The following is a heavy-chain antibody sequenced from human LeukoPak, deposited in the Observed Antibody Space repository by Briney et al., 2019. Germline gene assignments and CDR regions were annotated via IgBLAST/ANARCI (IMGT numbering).Heavy chain of an antibody. V-gene: IGHV3-23*01. D-gene: IGHD2-21*02. CDR3: VKDRGDLPPYFDN. CDR2: VSPGGVSP. Sequence: GGSLRLSCVVSGLSFNKDVMSWFRQAPGKGLEWVSSVSPGGVSPNHADSVKGRFTISKDKSKNTLYLQMNSLRAEDTAVYYCVKDRGDLPPYFDNWGQGTLVTVSS. CDR1: GLSFNKDV. J-gene: IGHJ4*02.